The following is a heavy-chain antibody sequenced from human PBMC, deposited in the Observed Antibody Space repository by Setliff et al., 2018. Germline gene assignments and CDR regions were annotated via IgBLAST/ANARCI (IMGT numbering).Heavy chain of an antibody. Sequence: ASVKVSCKASGYTFIYYYIHWVRQAPGQGLEWMGLINPSGGGTIYARKFQGRVTMARETSTSTVYMELSGLRSEDTAVYYCARERYFDYWGQGTLVTVSS. J-gene: IGHJ4*02. CDR1: GYTFIYYY. CDR3: ARERYFDY. V-gene: IGHV1-46*03. CDR2: INPSGGGT.